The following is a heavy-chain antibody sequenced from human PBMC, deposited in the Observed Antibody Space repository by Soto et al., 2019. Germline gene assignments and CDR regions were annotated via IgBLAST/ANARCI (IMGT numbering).Heavy chain of an antibody. Sequence: QVQLVQSGAEVKKPGSSVKVSCKASGGTFSRYSFTWVRQAPGHGLEWMGRIIPVFCIASYAQKFQGRVTIPADKSTSTAYMELSSLRSEDTAVYYCAREDRDRETGLVPAAIDGMDVWGQGTTVTVSS. CDR3: AREDRDRETGLVPAAIDGMDV. V-gene: IGHV1-69*08. CDR2: IIPVFCIA. J-gene: IGHJ6*02. D-gene: IGHD2-2*01. CDR1: GGTFSRYS.